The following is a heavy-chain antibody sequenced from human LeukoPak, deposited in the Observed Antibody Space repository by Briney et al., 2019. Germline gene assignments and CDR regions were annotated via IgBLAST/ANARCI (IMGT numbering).Heavy chain of an antibody. J-gene: IGHJ4*02. CDR3: VLLWFGAKDY. CDR2: INPNSGGT. Sequence: ASVKVSCKASEYTFTGYYMHWVRQAPGQGLEWMGWINPNSGGTNYAQKFRGWVTMTRDTSISTAYMELSRLRSDDTAVYYCVLLWFGAKDYWGQGTLVTVSS. V-gene: IGHV1-2*04. D-gene: IGHD3-10*01. CDR1: EYTFTGYY.